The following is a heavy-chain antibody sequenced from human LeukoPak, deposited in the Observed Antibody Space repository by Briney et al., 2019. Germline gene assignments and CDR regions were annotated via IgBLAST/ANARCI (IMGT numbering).Heavy chain of an antibody. CDR3: TSLVYDFWSGYLEGFDP. CDR2: IRSKANSYAT. Sequence: GGSLKLSCAASGFTFSGSAMHWVRQASGKGLEWVGRIRSKANSYATAYAASVKGRFTISRDDSKNTAYLQMNSLKTEDTAVYYCTSLVYDFWSGYLEGFDPWGQGTLVTVSS. D-gene: IGHD3-3*01. J-gene: IGHJ5*02. V-gene: IGHV3-73*01. CDR1: GFTFSGSA.